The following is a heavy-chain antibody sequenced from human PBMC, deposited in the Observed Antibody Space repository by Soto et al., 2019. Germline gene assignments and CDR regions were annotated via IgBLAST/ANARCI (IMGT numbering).Heavy chain of an antibody. CDR2: IKQDGSEK. CDR1: GFTFSSHW. D-gene: IGHD3-16*02. V-gene: IGHV3-7*01. CDR3: ARVYYDYIGGSYPLVY. Sequence: EVQLVESGGGLVQPGGSLRLSCAASGFTFSSHWMSWVRQAPGKGLEWLASIKQDGSEKHYVDSVKGRFTISSDNAKNSLSLQMNSLRVEDTAVYYCARVYYDYIGGSYPLVYWGQGTLVTVSS. J-gene: IGHJ4*02.